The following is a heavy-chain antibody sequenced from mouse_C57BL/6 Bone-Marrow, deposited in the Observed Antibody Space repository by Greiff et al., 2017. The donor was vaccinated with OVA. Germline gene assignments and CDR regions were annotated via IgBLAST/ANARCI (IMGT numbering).Heavy chain of an antibody. CDR3: VRQGLYGSSYGFAY. CDR1: GFSFNTYA. D-gene: IGHD1-1*01. V-gene: IGHV10-1*01. CDR2: IRSKSNNYAT. J-gene: IGHJ3*01. Sequence: EVMLVESGGGLVQPKGSLKLSCAASGFSFNTYAMNWVRQAPGKGLEWVARIRSKSNNYATYYADSVKDRFTISRDDSESMLYLQMNNLKTEDTAMYYSVRQGLYGSSYGFAYWGQGTLVTVSA.